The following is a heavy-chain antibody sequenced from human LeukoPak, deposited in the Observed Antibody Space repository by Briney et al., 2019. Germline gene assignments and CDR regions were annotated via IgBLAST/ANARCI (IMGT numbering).Heavy chain of an antibody. J-gene: IGHJ5*02. D-gene: IGHD6-19*01. Sequence: GGSLRLSCAVSGFTFSNYAITWVRQAPGKGLEWVSYISSSGSTMYYADSVKGRFTVSRDNAKNSLYLQMNSLRAEDTAVYYCARASSGWYNWFDPWGQGTLVTVSS. V-gene: IGHV3-48*03. CDR3: ARASSGWYNWFDP. CDR2: ISSSGSTM. CDR1: GFTFSNYA.